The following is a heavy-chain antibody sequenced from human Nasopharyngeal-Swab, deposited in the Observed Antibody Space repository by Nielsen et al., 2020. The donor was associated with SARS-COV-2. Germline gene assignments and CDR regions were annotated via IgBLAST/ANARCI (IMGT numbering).Heavy chain of an antibody. CDR3: ARHGETIAAAGDPFNY. V-gene: IGHV4-39*01. J-gene: IGHJ4*02. CDR1: GGSISSSSYY. Sequence: GSLRLSCTVSGGSISSSSYYWGWILQPPGKGLEWIGSIYYSGSTYYNPSLKSRVNISVYTSKNQFSLKLSSVTAADTAVYYCARHGETIAAAGDPFNYWGQGTLVTVSS. D-gene: IGHD6-13*01. CDR2: IYYSGST.